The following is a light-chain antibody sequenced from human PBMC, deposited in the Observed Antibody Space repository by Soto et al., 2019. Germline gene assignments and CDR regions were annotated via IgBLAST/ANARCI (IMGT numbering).Light chain of an antibody. CDR2: EVT. CDR3: SSYAGSNNRFV. V-gene: IGLV2-8*01. J-gene: IGLJ1*01. Sequence: QSVLTQPPSASGSPGQSVTISCTGTNSDVGGYNFVSWYQRHPGTAPKLIIYEVTKRPSGVPDRFSGSKSGSTASLTVSGLQAEDEADYYCSSYAGSNNRFVFGTGTKLTVL. CDR1: NSDVGGYNF.